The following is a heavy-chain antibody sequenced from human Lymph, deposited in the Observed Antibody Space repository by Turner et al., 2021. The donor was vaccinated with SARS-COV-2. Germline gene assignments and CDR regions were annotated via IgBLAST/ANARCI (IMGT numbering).Heavy chain of an antibody. CDR1: GMIVSRNN. CDR3: ARDLGTYGMDV. CDR2: IYSGGTT. V-gene: IGHV3-53*01. J-gene: IGHJ6*02. D-gene: IGHD6-13*01. Sequence: EVQLVESVGGWIQPRGSVRRSCAAAGMIVSRNNMNWVRQARVHVLEWVSVIYSGGTTDYADSVKGRVTISRDNSKNTLYLQMNSLRVEDTAVYYCARDLGTYGMDVWGQGTTVTVSS.